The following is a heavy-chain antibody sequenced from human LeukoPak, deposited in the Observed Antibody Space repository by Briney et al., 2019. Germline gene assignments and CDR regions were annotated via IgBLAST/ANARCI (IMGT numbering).Heavy chain of an antibody. CDR2: IYWNDDK. CDR3: AHSGGPELWFGGYLFDP. D-gene: IGHD3-10*01. CDR1: GFSLSTSGVG. Sequence: SGPTLVNPTQTLTLTCTFSGFSLSTSGVGVGWIRQPPGKALEWLALIYWNDDKRYSPSLKSRLTITKDTSKNQVVLTMTNMDPVDTATYYCAHSGGPELWFGGYLFDPWGQGTLVTVSS. V-gene: IGHV2-5*01. J-gene: IGHJ5*02.